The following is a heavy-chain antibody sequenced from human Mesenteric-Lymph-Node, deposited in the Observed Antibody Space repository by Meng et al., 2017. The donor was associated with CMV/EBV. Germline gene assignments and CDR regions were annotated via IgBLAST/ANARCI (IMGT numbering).Heavy chain of an antibody. Sequence: QGQLQPGGPGLLKPSDARSVTCAVYGGSFSGYYWNWIRQSPEKGLEWIGEINHSGSTTYNPSFTSRIIISVDTSTNQISLNMSSVTAADTAVYYCARGSSYDILTGYFDYWGQGALVTVSS. V-gene: IGHV4-34*01. CDR1: GGSFSGYY. D-gene: IGHD3-9*01. CDR2: INHSGST. CDR3: ARGSSYDILTGYFDY. J-gene: IGHJ4*02.